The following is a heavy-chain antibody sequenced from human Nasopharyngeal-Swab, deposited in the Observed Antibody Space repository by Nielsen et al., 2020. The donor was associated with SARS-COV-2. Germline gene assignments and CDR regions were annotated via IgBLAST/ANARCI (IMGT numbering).Heavy chain of an antibody. V-gene: IGHV4-30-4*01. D-gene: IGHD2-15*01. CDR1: GGSISSGDYY. J-gene: IGHJ3*02. Sequence: SETLSLTCTVSGGSISSGDYYWSWIRQPPGKGLEWIGYIYYSGSTYYNPSLKSRVTISVDTSKNQFSLKLSSVTAADTAVYYCAGLGYCSGGSCPPPVFDIWGQGTMVTVSS. CDR2: IYYSGST. CDR3: AGLGYCSGGSCPPPVFDI.